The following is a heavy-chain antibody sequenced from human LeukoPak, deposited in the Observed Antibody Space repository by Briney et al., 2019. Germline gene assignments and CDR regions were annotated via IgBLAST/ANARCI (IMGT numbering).Heavy chain of an antibody. CDR1: GNTFTGYD. V-gene: IGHV1-2*02. Sequence: ASVKVSCKTSGNTFTGYDMHWVRQAPGQGLEWIGWINPNSGGTNYAQKFQGRVTMTRDTSISTAYMDLSRLRSDDTAVYYCARVPGYSYDYYYMDVWGKGTTVTVSS. CDR3: ARVPGYSYDYYYMDV. CDR2: INPNSGGT. J-gene: IGHJ6*03. D-gene: IGHD5-18*01.